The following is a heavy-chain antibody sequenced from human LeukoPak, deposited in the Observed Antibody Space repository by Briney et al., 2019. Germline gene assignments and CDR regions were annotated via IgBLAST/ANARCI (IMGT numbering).Heavy chain of an antibody. CDR3: AKDRSIGTYYNFDS. CDR2: VSGSDYVA. J-gene: IGHJ4*02. D-gene: IGHD1-26*01. CDR1: GLTFSNYA. V-gene: IGHV3-23*01. Sequence: AQSLRLSCPASGLTFSNYAMTWVRQLQGHGIEWDSSVSGSDYVAYYTDCVKGRFAISRDNSKNTLYLQMSSLTAMYTGVYYCAKDRSIGTYYNFDSWGQGTLVTVSS.